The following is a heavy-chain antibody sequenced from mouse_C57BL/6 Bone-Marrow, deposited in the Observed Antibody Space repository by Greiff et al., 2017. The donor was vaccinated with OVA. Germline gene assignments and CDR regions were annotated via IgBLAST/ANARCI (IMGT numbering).Heavy chain of an antibody. D-gene: IGHD1-1*01. CDR1: GYTFTDYY. Sequence: EVQLQQSGPVLVKPGASVKMSCKASGYTFTDYYMNWVKQSHGKSLEWIGVINPYNGGTSYNQKFKGKATLTVDKSSSTAYMELNSLTSEDSAVYYCAGHYYGSSSPYYFDYWGQGTTLTVSS. CDR3: AGHYYGSSSPYYFDY. V-gene: IGHV1-19*01. J-gene: IGHJ2*01. CDR2: INPYNGGT.